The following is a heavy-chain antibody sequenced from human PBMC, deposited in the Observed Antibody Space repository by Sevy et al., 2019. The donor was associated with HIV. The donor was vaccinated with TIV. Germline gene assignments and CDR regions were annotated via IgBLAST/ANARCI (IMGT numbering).Heavy chain of an antibody. CDR2: ISGSGGST. V-gene: IGHV3-23*01. CDR1: GFTFSSYA. D-gene: IGHD3-10*01. CDR3: AKDFGGWSSFYYYYYYMDV. Sequence: GGSLRLSCAASGFTFSSYAMSWVRQAPGKGLEWVSAISGSGGSTYYADSVKGRFTISRDNSKNTLYLQMNSLRAEDTAVYYCAKDFGGWSSFYYYYYYMDVWVKGTTVTVSS. J-gene: IGHJ6*03.